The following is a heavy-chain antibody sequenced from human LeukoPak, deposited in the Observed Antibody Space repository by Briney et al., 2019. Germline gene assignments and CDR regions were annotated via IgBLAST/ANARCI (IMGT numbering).Heavy chain of an antibody. CDR3: ATGLDSYSGLP. Sequence: ASVKVSCKASGGTFSSYAISWVRQAPGQGLEWMGGIIPIFGTANYAQKFQGRVTITADESTSTAYMELSSLRSEDTAVYYCATGLDSYSGLPWGQGTLVTVSS. CDR1: GGTFSSYA. V-gene: IGHV1-69*13. J-gene: IGHJ5*02. CDR2: IIPIFGTA. D-gene: IGHD1-26*01.